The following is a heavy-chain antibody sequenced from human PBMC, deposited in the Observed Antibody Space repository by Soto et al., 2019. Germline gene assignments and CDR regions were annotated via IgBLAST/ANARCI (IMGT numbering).Heavy chain of an antibody. J-gene: IGHJ4*02. D-gene: IGHD1-1*01. CDR2: INHSGST. CDR1: GGSFSGCY. CDR3: ARNTIPHPHY. V-gene: IGHV4-34*01. Sequence: SETLSLTCAVYGGSFSGCYWSWIRQPPGKGLEWIGEINHSGSTNYNPSLKSRVTISVDNSKNTLYLQMNSLRVEDTAIYYCARNTIPHPHYWGQGTLVTVSS.